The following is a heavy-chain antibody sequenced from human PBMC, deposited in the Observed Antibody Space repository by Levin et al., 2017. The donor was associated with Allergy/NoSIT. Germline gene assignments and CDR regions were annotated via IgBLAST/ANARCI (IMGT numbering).Heavy chain of an antibody. D-gene: IGHD4-11*01. CDR3: ARRFAASSNWDFDY. CDR2: IYYTGGT. Sequence: RSQTLSLTCTVSGGSIGSSSYYWGWIRQPPGKGLEWIGSIYYTGGTYYNPSLKSRLTISVDTSKNQFSVKLTSVTAADTAVYYCARRFAASSNWDFDYWGQGSLVTVSS. J-gene: IGHJ4*02. CDR1: GGSIGSSSYY. V-gene: IGHV4-39*01.